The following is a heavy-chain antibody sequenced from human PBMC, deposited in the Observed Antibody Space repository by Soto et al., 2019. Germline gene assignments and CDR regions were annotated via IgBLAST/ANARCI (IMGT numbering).Heavy chain of an antibody. V-gene: IGHV3-23*01. D-gene: IGHD3-10*01. CDR2: IGGSGGTT. CDR3: AKGRDYASGSYYIDY. CDR1: GFTFSSYA. J-gene: IGHJ4*02. Sequence: EVPLLESGGSLVQRGGSLRLSCAASGFTFSSYAMSWVRQAPGKGLEWVSAIGGSGGTTYYADSVKGRFTISRDNSKNTLYLQMNSLRAEDTAVYSCAKGRDYASGSYYIDYWGQGTLVTVSS.